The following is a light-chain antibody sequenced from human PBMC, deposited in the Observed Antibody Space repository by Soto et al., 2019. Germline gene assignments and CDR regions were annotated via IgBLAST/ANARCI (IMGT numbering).Light chain of an antibody. CDR3: QQYKNWPT. J-gene: IGKJ1*01. Sequence: EIVLTQSPGTLSLSPGERATLSCRASQNVDTKYLAWDQFKPGQAPRIIIFGASTRATGIPARFSGGGSGTDLTLIISSLQSEDFEIYYCQQYKNWPTFGKGTKV. V-gene: IGKV3-15*01. CDR2: GAS. CDR1: QNVDTKY.